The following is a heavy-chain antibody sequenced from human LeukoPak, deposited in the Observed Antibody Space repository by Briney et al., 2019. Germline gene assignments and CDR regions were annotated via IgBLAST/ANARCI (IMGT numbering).Heavy chain of an antibody. J-gene: IGHJ5*02. D-gene: IGHD3-3*01. CDR2: IYYSGST. V-gene: IGHV4-59*08. CDR1: GGSISSYY. CDR3: TRGIFLEWLLYWFDP. Sequence: SETLSLTCTVSGGSISSYYWSWIRQPPGKGLEWIGNIYYSGSTYYNPSLKSRVTISVDTSKNQFSLKLSSVTAADTAVYYCTRGIFLEWLLYWFDPWGQGTLVTVSS.